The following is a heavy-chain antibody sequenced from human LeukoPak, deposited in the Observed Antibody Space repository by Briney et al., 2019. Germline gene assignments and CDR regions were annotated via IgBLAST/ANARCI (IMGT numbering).Heavy chain of an antibody. CDR2: ISSSGSTI. D-gene: IGHD4-17*01. CDR1: GFTFSSYS. CDR3: ARDNSDYGDYGGPSTEY. Sequence: GGSLRLSCAVSGFTFSSYSMNWVRQAPGKGLEWVSYISSSGSTIYYADSVKGRFTISRDNAKNSLYLQMNSLRAEDTAVYYCARDNSDYGDYGGPSTEYWGQGTLVTVSS. J-gene: IGHJ4*02. V-gene: IGHV3-48*04.